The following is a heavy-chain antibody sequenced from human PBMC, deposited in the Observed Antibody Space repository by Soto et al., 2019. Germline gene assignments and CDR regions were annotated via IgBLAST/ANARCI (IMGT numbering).Heavy chain of an antibody. D-gene: IGHD2-21*02. CDR1: GDTFTDYY. V-gene: IGHV1-46*01. J-gene: IGHJ4*02. CDR3: ARGGHVVVVTAALDF. CDR2: VNPSGGHT. Sequence: QVQLVQSGAEVKKPGASVKVSCKASGDTFTDYYIHWVRQAPGQGLELMGTVNPSGGHTTYAQQFLGRMTRTRDTSTSTLYLELTSLTSEDTAVYYCARGGHVVVVTAALDFWGQGNLVTVAS.